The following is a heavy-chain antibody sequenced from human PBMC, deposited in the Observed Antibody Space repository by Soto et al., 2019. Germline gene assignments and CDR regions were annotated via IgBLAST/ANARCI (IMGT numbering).Heavy chain of an antibody. Sequence: PGWSLRLSCAASGFTFSSYWMSWVRQAPGKGLEWVANIKQDGSEEYYVDSVKGRFTISRDNAKNSLYLQMNSLRDEDTAVYYCARESPSSQWLPTSYFDYWGQGTQVTVSS. CDR2: IKQDGSEE. J-gene: IGHJ4*02. V-gene: IGHV3-7*03. CDR1: GFTFSSYW. D-gene: IGHD6-19*01. CDR3: ARESPSSQWLPTSYFDY.